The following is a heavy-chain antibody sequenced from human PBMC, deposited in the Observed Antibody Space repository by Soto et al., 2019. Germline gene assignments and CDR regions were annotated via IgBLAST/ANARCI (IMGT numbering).Heavy chain of an antibody. CDR3: ARGDSTDCSFFVRPFFHHHLLSFSAQRTTDL. J-gene: IGHJ2*01. Sequence: ASVKVSCKASGYSFTDYHIHWVRQAPGQGLEWLGRINPKSGGTSTAQKFQGWVTMTTDTSISTASMELTRLTSDDTAIYYCARGDSTDCSFFVRPFFHHHLLSFSAQRTTDL. V-gene: IGHV1-2*04. CDR1: GYSFTDYH. D-gene: IGHD4-4*01. CDR2: INPKSGGT.